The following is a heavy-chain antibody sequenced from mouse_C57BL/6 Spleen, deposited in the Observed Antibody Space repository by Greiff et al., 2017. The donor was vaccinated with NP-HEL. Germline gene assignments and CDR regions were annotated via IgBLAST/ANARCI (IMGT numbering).Heavy chain of an antibody. D-gene: IGHD2-2*01. V-gene: IGHV1-22*01. CDR2: INPNNGGT. CDR3: ARRDYGYDAGFYAMDY. CDR1: GYTFTDYN. Sequence: EVQLQQSGPELVKPGASVKMSCKASGYTFTDYNMHWVKQSHGKSLEWIGYINPNNGGTRYNQKFKGKATLTVNKSSSTAYMELRSLTSEDSAVYYCARRDYGYDAGFYAMDYWGQGTSVTVSS. J-gene: IGHJ4*01.